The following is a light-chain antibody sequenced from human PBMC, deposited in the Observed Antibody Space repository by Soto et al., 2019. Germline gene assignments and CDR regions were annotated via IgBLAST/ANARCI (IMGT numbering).Light chain of an antibody. V-gene: IGKV1-5*03. CDR1: QTINSW. Sequence: DIQMTQSPSTLSASVGARLTITCRASQTINSWLAWYQQKPGKAPRLLIYKASNLESGVPSRFSGSGSGTEFTLTISSLQPDDFATYYCQQYDRIPYTFGQGTKLDI. J-gene: IGKJ2*01. CDR3: QQYDRIPYT. CDR2: KAS.